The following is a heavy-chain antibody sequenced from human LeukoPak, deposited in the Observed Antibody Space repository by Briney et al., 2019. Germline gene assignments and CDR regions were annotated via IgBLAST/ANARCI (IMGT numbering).Heavy chain of an antibody. Sequence: GGSLRLSCAASGFTVSSNYMSWVRQAPGKGLEWVSVIYSGGSTYYADSVKGRFTISRDNSKNTLYLQMNSLRAEDTAVYYCAGGLHYYDSSGFYYYYYYGMDVWGQGTTVTVSS. J-gene: IGHJ6*02. D-gene: IGHD3-22*01. CDR3: AGGLHYYDSSGFYYYYYYGMDV. V-gene: IGHV3-66*01. CDR2: IYSGGST. CDR1: GFTVSSNY.